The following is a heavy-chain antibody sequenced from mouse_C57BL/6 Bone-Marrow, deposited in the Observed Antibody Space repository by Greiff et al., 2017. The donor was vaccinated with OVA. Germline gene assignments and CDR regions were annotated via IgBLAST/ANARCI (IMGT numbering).Heavy chain of an antibody. Sequence: QVQLQQPGAELVKPGASVKLSCKASGYTFTSYWMQWVKQRPGQGLEWIGEIDPSDSYTNYNQKFKGKATLTVDTSSSTAYMQLSSLTSEDSAVYYCAKWTWHYWGQGTTLTVSS. CDR2: IDPSDSYT. CDR3: AKWTWHY. J-gene: IGHJ2*01. V-gene: IGHV1-50*01. CDR1: GYTFTSYW.